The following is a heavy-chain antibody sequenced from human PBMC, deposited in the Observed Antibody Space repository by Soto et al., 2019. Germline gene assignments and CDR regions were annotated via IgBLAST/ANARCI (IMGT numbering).Heavy chain of an antibody. CDR1: GFTFNNYA. D-gene: IGHD2-21*02. Sequence: VQLLESGGGLVQPGGSLRLSCAASGFTFNNYAMNWVRQAPGKGLECVSAIRNSGGFTYYADSLKGRFTISRDNYKNTLYLNRLSLRAEDMALYYCAKEYIVTKGPYFFDYWGQGTLVTVSS. CDR3: AKEYIVTKGPYFFDY. V-gene: IGHV3-23*01. J-gene: IGHJ4*02. CDR2: IRNSGGFT.